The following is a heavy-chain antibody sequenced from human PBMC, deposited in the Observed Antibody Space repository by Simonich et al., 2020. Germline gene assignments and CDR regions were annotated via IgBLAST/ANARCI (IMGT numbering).Heavy chain of an antibody. V-gene: IGHV4-59*08. CDR3: ARLPDY. Sequence: QVQLQESGPGLVKPSETLSLTCTVSGGSISSYYWSWIRQPPGKELEWIGYIYYSGSPNYNPSRKSRGTISVDTSTNQFSLKLSSVTAADTAVYYCARLPDYWGQGTLVTVSS. CDR2: IYYSGSP. J-gene: IGHJ4*02. CDR1: GGSISSYY.